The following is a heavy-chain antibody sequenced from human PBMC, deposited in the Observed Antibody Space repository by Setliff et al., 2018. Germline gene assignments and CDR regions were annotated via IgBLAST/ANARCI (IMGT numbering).Heavy chain of an antibody. D-gene: IGHD5-18*01. V-gene: IGHV3-23*01. J-gene: IGHJ4*02. CDR2: ISGSGGST. CDR3: GRWLQWVDY. Sequence: GGSLRLSCVVSGFTFSRYWMSWVRQAPGKGLEWVSAISGSGGSTYYADSVKGRFTISRDNARNSLYLQMNSLRAEDTAVYFCGRWLQWVDYWGQGALVTVSS. CDR1: GFTFSRYW.